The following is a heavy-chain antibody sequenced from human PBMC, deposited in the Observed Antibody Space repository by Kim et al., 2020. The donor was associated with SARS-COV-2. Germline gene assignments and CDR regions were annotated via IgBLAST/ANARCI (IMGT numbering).Heavy chain of an antibody. J-gene: IGHJ6*02. CDR1: GYSLNDLS. Sequence: ASVKVSCKLSGYSLNDLSMHWVRQAPGKGLEWVGGFDPEDGETTYAQKFQGRVTTTEDTSTNTAYMELSSLRSEDTAIYYCAIQYCSSASCYAGSYYHSGMDVWGQGTTVTVSS. CDR2: FDPEDGET. D-gene: IGHD2-2*01. CDR3: AIQYCSSASCYAGSYYHSGMDV. V-gene: IGHV1-24*01.